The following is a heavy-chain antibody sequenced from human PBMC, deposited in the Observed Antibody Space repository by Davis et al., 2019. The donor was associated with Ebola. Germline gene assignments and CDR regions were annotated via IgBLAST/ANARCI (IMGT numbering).Heavy chain of an antibody. D-gene: IGHD6-13*01. Sequence: PGGSLRLSCAASGFTFTSYAMHWVRQAPGKGLEWVAVISYDGSDKYYADSVKGRFTISRDNSKNTLYLQMNSLRAEDTAVYYCAKDLGQLLVIDISYGMDVWGQGTTVTVSS. CDR2: ISYDGSDK. J-gene: IGHJ6*02. CDR1: GFTFTSYA. CDR3: AKDLGQLLVIDISYGMDV. V-gene: IGHV3-30*04.